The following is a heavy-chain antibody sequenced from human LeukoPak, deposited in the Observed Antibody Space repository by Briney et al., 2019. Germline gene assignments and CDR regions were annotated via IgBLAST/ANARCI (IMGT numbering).Heavy chain of an antibody. CDR1: GYTFTSYY. Sequence: ASVTVSFKASGYTFTSYYMHWVRQAPGQGLEWMGIINPSGGSTSYAQKFQGRVTMTRDTSTSAVYMELSSLRSEDTAVYYCARDKDYGSGSYYNLGYYGMDVWGQGTTVTVSS. D-gene: IGHD3-10*01. J-gene: IGHJ6*02. CDR2: INPSGGST. CDR3: ARDKDYGSGSYYNLGYYGMDV. V-gene: IGHV1-46*01.